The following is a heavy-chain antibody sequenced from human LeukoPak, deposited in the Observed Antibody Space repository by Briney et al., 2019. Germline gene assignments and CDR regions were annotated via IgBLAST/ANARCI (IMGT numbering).Heavy chain of an antibody. D-gene: IGHD6-13*01. Sequence: PSETLSLTCAVYGGSFSGYYWSWLRQPPGKGLEWIGYIYYSGSTNYNPSVKSRVTMSVDTSKNQFSLKLSSVTAADTAVYYCAVGSATPAGPGAFDIWGQGTMVTVSS. CDR3: AVGSATPAGPGAFDI. V-gene: IGHV4-59*12. CDR1: GGSFSGYY. J-gene: IGHJ3*02. CDR2: IYYSGST.